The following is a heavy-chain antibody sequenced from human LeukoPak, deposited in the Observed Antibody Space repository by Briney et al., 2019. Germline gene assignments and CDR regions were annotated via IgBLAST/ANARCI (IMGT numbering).Heavy chain of an antibody. V-gene: IGHV4-34*01. CDR1: GGSFSGYY. Sequence: PSETLSLTCAVYGGSFSGYYWSWIRQPPGKGLEWIGEINHSGSTNYNPSLKSRVNISVDTSKTQFSLKLSSETAADTAVYYCARGNSYGVDYWGQGTLATVSS. D-gene: IGHD5-18*01. CDR2: INHSGST. CDR3: ARGNSYGVDY. J-gene: IGHJ4*02.